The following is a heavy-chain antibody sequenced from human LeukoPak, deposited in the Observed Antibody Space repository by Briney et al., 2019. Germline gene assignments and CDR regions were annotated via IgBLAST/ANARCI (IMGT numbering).Heavy chain of an antibody. D-gene: IGHD3-22*01. J-gene: IGHJ3*02. V-gene: IGHV3-53*01. CDR3: AREYYDSSGYYLPFDAFDI. CDR2: TYTGGNS. Sequence: GSLRLSCAASGFTVSSIHMVWVRQAPGKGLEWVSVTYTGGNSYYADSVKGRFIISRDISKNTLYLQMDSLRAEDSALYYCAREYYDSSGYYLPFDAFDIWGQGTMVTVSS. CDR1: GFTVSSIH.